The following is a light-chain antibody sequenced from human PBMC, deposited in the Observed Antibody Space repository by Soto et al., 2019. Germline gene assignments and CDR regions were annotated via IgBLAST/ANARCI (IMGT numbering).Light chain of an antibody. CDR3: QQYNDWPPIT. CDR1: QSVSSN. CDR2: DAS. V-gene: IGKV3-15*01. Sequence: EIVMTQSPATLSVSPGERATLSGRASQSVSSNLAWYQQKPGQAPRLLIYDASTRATFIPAGFSGSGSGTEFTLTISSLQSEDFAVYYCQQYNDWPPITFGQGTRLEIK. J-gene: IGKJ5*01.